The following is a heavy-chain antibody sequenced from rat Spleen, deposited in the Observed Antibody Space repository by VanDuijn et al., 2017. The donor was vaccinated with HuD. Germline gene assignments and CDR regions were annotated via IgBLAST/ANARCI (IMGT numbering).Heavy chain of an antibody. D-gene: IGHD1-12*02. Sequence: EVQLVESDGGLVQPGRSMKLSCAASGFTFSDYYMAWVRQAPTKGLEWVASMRYDGGSTYYRDSVKGRFTISRDNAKSTLYLQLDSLRSDDTATYYCATDTFYDGTYYPGGFDYWGQGVMVTVSS. V-gene: IGHV5-20*01. CDR3: ATDTFYDGTYYPGGFDY. CDR2: MRYDGGST. CDR1: GFTFSDYY. J-gene: IGHJ2*01.